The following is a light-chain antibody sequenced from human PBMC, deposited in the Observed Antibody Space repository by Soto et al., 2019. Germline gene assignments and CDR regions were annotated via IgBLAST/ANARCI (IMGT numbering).Light chain of an antibody. CDR2: EVN. J-gene: IGLJ2*01. Sequence: QSALTQPASVSGSPGQSITISCTGTSSDVGGYNYVSWYQQHPGKAPKLMISEVNNRPSGVSNRFSGSKSGNTASLTISGLQAEDEADYYCSAYTRSSTLVFGGGTKLTV. V-gene: IGLV2-14*01. CDR3: SAYTRSSTLV. CDR1: SSDVGGYNY.